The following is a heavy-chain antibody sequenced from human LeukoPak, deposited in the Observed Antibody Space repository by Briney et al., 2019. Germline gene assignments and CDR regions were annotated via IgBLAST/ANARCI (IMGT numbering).Heavy chain of an antibody. CDR2: INPSGGST. D-gene: IGHD3-3*01. Sequence: ASVRVSSKASGYTFTIYYMHWVRQAPGQGLEWMGIINPSGGSTSYAQKFQGRVTMTRDTSTSTVYMELSSLRSEDTAVYYCARATQGYYYYFDYWGQGTLVTVSS. CDR1: GYTFTIYY. V-gene: IGHV1-46*01. CDR3: ARATQGYYYYFDY. J-gene: IGHJ4*02.